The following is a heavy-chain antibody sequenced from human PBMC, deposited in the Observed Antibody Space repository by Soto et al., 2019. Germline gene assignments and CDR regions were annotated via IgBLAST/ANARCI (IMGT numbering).Heavy chain of an antibody. J-gene: IGHJ6*03. V-gene: IGHV1-8*01. Sequence: ASLKVSCKASGYTFTSYDINWVRQATGQGLEWMGWMNPNSGNTGYAQKFQGRVTMTRNTSISTAYMELSSLRSEDTAVYYCARWFGGYDHMGGYYYYYMDVWGKGTTVTVSS. CDR3: ARWFGGYDHMGGYYYYYMDV. D-gene: IGHD5-12*01. CDR1: GYTFTSYD. CDR2: MNPNSGNT.